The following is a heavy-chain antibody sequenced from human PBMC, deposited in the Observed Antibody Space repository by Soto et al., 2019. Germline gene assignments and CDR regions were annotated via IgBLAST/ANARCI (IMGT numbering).Heavy chain of an antibody. CDR1: GGSISSGGYY. CDR2: IYYSGST. Sequence: LSLTCTVSGGSISSGGYYWSWIRHHPGKGLEWIGYIYYSGSTYYNPSLKSRVTISVDTSKNQFSLKLSSVTAADTAVYYCARDRSYYDSSGYYYVLDYWGQGTLVTRLL. J-gene: IGHJ4*02. CDR3: ARDRSYYDSSGYYYVLDY. V-gene: IGHV4-31*03. D-gene: IGHD3-22*01.